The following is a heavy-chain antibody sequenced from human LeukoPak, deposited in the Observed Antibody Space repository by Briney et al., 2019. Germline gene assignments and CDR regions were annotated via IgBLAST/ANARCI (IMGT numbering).Heavy chain of an antibody. CDR3: ARHVYQGSFDY. Sequence: SETLSLTCAVYGGSFSGYYWSWIRQPPGKGLEWIGEINHSGSTNYNPSLKSRVTISVDTSKNQFSLKLSSVTAADTAVYYCARHVYQGSFDYWGQGTLVTVSS. D-gene: IGHD2-2*01. V-gene: IGHV4-34*01. CDR1: GGSFSGYY. CDR2: INHSGST. J-gene: IGHJ4*02.